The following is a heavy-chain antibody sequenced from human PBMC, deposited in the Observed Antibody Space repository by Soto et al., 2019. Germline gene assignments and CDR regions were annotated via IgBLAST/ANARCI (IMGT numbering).Heavy chain of an antibody. V-gene: IGHV4-31*03. CDR2: IYYSGST. CDR1: GGSISSGGYY. CDR3: ARLRICSCYYFPHNLFAS. D-gene: IGHD3-22*01. J-gene: IGHJ5*01. Sequence: SETLSLTCTVSGGSISSGGYYWSWIRQHPGKGLEWIGYIYYSGSTYYNPSLKSRVTISVDTSKNQFSLKLSSVTAADTAVYYCARLRICSCYYFPHNLFASCGQGSLVIVSA.